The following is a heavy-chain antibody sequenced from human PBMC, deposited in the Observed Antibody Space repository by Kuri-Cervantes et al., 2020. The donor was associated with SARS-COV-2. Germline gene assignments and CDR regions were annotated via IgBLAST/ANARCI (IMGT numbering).Heavy chain of an antibody. CDR3: AKVPRARIWFSTSCYFDY. V-gene: IGHV1-69*13. CDR1: GGTFSSYA. Sequence: SVKVSCKASGGTFSSYAISWVRQAPGQGLEWMGGIIPIFGTANYAQKFQGRVTITADESTSTAYMELSSLRAEDTAVYYCAKVPRARIWFSTSCYFDYWGQGTLVTVSS. D-gene: IGHD2-2*01. CDR2: IIPIFGTA. J-gene: IGHJ4*02.